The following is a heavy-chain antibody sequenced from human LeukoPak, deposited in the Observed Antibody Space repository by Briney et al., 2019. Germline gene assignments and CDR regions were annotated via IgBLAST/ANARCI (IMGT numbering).Heavy chain of an antibody. CDR1: GGSISDKY. V-gene: IGHV4-59*01. CDR3: ATVPGYSYGYGYFDY. D-gene: IGHD5-18*01. CDR2: IHYSGTT. J-gene: IGHJ4*02. Sequence: SETLFLTCTVSGGSISDKYWSWIRQLPGKGLEWIGYIHYSGTTSYNPSLKSRVVISVDTSKNQFPLKLNSVTAADTAMYYCATVPGYSYGYGYFDYWGQGTLVTVSP.